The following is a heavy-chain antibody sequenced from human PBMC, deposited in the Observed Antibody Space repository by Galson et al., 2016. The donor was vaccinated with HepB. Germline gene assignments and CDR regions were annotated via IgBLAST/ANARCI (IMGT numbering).Heavy chain of an antibody. Sequence: SLRLSCAASGSTFSNYAMPWVRQAPGKGLEWVSGISGSGANTHYANAVKGRFTISRDNSNSTLYLQMNSLRAEDTALYFCARYSNSWAPFDYWGQGRLVTVSS. CDR1: GSTFSNYA. CDR3: ARYSNSWAPFDY. D-gene: IGHD6-13*01. CDR2: ISGSGANT. V-gene: IGHV3-23*01. J-gene: IGHJ4*02.